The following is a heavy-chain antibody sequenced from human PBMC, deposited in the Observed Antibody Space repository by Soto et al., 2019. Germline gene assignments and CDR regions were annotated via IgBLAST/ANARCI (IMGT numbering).Heavy chain of an antibody. CDR3: ARGNLPRNYYFYYMDV. J-gene: IGHJ6*03. Sequence: GGSLRLSCAASGFTLSSYWMHWVRHAPGKGLVWVSHIKSDGSTTSYADSVRGRFTLSRDNAKNTLYLQMNSLRAEDTAVYYCARGNLPRNYYFYYMDVWGKGTTVTVSS. V-gene: IGHV3-74*01. CDR2: IKSDGSTT. CDR1: GFTLSSYW.